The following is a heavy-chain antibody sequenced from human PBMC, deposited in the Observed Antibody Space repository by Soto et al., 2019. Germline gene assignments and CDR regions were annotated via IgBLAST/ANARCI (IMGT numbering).Heavy chain of an antibody. CDR3: AKDLKKRLNYYGSGSYYYLDY. V-gene: IGHV3-23*01. J-gene: IGHJ4*02. CDR1: GFTFSSYS. D-gene: IGHD3-10*01. CDR2: ISGSGGST. Sequence: PGGSLRLSCAASGFTFSSYSMSWVRQAPGKGLEWVSAISGSGGSTYYADSVKGRFTISRDNSKNTLYLQMNSLRAEDTAVYYCAKDLKKRLNYYGSGSYYYLDYWGQGTLVTVSS.